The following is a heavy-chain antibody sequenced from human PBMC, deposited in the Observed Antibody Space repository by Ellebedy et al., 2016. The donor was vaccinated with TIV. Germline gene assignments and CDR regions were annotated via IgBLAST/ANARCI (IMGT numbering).Heavy chain of an antibody. CDR3: ARGTPGYYDSSGYLFDY. J-gene: IGHJ4*02. CDR2: TYYRSKWYN. D-gene: IGHD3-22*01. CDR1: GDSVSSNSAA. Sequence: SQTLSLTCAISGDSVSSNSAAWNWIRQSPSRGLEWLGRTYYRSKWYNDYAVSVKSRITINPDTSQNQFSLQLNSVTPEDTAVYYCARGTPGYYDSSGYLFDYWGQGTLVTVSS. V-gene: IGHV6-1*01.